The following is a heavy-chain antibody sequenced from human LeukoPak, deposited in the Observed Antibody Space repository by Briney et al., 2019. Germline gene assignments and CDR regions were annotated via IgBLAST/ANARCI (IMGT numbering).Heavy chain of an antibody. D-gene: IGHD4-23*01. CDR2: IYWNDDQ. CDR3: AHRRATTVASRVYYFDY. Sequence: SGPTLVNPTQTLTLTCSFSGFSLITSGVGVGWIRQPPGKALEGLALIYWNDDQRYSPSLKSRLTITKDTSKNQVVLTMTNMDPVDTATYYCAHRRATTVASRVYYFDYWGQGTLVTVSS. V-gene: IGHV2-5*01. J-gene: IGHJ4*02. CDR1: GFSLITSGVG.